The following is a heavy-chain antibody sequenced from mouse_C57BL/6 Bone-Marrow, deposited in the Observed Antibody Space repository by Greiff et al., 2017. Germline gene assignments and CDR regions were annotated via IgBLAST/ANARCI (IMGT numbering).Heavy chain of an antibody. CDR2: ISYDGSN. V-gene: IGHV3-6*01. CDR1: GSSITSGYY. CDR3: ARDGGCYSKDY. Sequence: VQLQQPGPGLVKPSQSLSLTCSVTGSSITSGYYWNWIRQFPGNILEWLGYISYDGSNNYNPSLKNHLSITRDTAKNQFFLKLNSVTTEDTATYYCARDGGCYSKDYWGQGTTRTVSS. D-gene: IGHD2-5*01. J-gene: IGHJ2*01.